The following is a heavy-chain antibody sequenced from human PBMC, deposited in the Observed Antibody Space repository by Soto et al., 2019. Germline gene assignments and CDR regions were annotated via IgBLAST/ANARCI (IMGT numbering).Heavy chain of an antibody. CDR3: AIGGGVGVAGSAAFDM. CDR2: INPATGAA. Sequence: QLHLVQSGAVVKKPGASVTVSCSASGYPVTAYYMHWVRQAPGRGLGWMGGINPATGAAKYTQTFPGRVTSTRDTSTSTVFMGLSGLTSGDTAVFYRAIGGGVGVAGSAAFDMWGQGTLVTVSS. V-gene: IGHV1-2*01. D-gene: IGHD3-3*01. CDR1: GYPVTAYY. J-gene: IGHJ3*02.